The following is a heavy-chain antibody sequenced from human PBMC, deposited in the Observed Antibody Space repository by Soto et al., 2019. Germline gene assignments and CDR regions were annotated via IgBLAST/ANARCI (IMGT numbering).Heavy chain of an antibody. CDR3: AREEGIYCSSTSCYADPFIIYGMDV. CDR1: GYTFTSYG. CDR2: ISAYNGNT. Sequence: ASVKVSCTASGYTFTSYGISWVRQAPGQGLEWMGWISAYNGNTNYAQKLQGRVTMTTDTSTSTAYMELRSLRSDDTAVYYCAREEGIYCSSTSCYADPFIIYGMDVWGQGTTVTVSS. V-gene: IGHV1-18*01. D-gene: IGHD2-2*01. J-gene: IGHJ6*02.